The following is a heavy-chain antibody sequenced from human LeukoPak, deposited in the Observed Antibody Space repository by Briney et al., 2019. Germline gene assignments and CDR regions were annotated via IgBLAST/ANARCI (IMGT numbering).Heavy chain of an antibody. V-gene: IGHV3-23*01. CDR1: GFTFSSYA. Sequence: GGSLRLSCAASGFTFSSYAMSWVRQAPGKGVECVSAISGSGDSTYFAASVQGRFTISRDNLKNTLYLQMNSLRAEDTAVYYCAKDKSQWLVGTLGYWGQGTLITVSS. J-gene: IGHJ4*02. D-gene: IGHD6-19*01. CDR2: ISGSGDST. CDR3: AKDKSQWLVGTLGY.